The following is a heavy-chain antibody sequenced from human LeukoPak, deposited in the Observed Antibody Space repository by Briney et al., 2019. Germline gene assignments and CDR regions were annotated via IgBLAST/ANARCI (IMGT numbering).Heavy chain of an antibody. CDR1: GYTFTGYY. J-gene: IGHJ4*02. CDR3: ARGLNDYGDERGY. CDR2: INPNSGGT. D-gene: IGHD4-17*01. Sequence: ASVKVSCKASGYTFTGYYMHWGRQAPGQGLEWMGWINPNSGGTNYAQKFQGRVTMTRDTSISTAYMELSRLRSDDTAVYYCARGLNDYGDERGYWGQGTLVTVSS. V-gene: IGHV1-2*02.